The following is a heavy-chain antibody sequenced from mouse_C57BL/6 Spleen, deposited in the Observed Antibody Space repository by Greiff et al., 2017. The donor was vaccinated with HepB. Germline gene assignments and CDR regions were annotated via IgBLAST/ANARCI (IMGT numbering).Heavy chain of an antibody. V-gene: IGHV5-17*01. J-gene: IGHJ4*01. CDR1: GFTFSDYG. D-gene: IGHD2-4*01. Sequence: VQLKESGGGLVKPGGSLKLSCAASGFTFSDYGMHWVRQAPEKGLEWVAYISSGSSTIYYADTVKGRFTISRDNAKNTLFLQMTSLRSEDTAMYYCAMYYDYDGCNYYALDYRGQGASVTVSS. CDR2: ISSGSSTI. CDR3: AMYYDYDGCNYYALDY.